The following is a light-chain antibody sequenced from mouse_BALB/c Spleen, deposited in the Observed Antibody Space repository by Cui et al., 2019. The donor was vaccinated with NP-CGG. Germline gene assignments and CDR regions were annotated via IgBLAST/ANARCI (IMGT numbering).Light chain of an antibody. CDR2: GTN. CDR3: ALWYSNHWV. V-gene: IGLV1*01. Sequence: HALVSHGSALTTSPDETVTLTCRSSTGAVTTSNYANWVQEKPDHLFTGLIGGTNNRAPGVPARFSGSLIGDKAALTITGAQTEDEAIYFCALWYSNHWVFGGGTKLTVL. J-gene: IGLJ1*01. CDR1: TGAVTTSNY.